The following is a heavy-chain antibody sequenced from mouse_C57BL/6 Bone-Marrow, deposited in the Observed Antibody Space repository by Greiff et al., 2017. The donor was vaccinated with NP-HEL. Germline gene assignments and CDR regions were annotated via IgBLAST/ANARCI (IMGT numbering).Heavy chain of an antibody. CDR2: IYPGSGST. CDR3: ARLTQRELGHFDY. V-gene: IGHV1-55*01. J-gene: IGHJ2*01. Sequence: QVQLQQPGAELVKPGASVKMSCKASGYTFTSYWITWVKQRPGQGLEWIGDIYPGSGSTYYNEKFKGKATLPVDTSSSTDYMQLSSLTSEDSAVYYSARLTQRELGHFDYWGKGTTLTVSS. D-gene: IGHD4-1*01. CDR1: GYTFTSYW.